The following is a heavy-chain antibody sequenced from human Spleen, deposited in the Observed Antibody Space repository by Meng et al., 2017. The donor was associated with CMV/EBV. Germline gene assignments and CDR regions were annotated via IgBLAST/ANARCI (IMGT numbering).Heavy chain of an antibody. V-gene: IGHV3-66*02. D-gene: IGHD3-22*01. Sequence: GGSLRLSCAASGFNVGDHYMNWVRQAPGKGLEWVSAISGSGGSTYYADSVKGRFTISRDNSKNTLYLQMNSLRAEDTAVYYCARGLLTYYYDSSGYWGDYWGQGTLVTVSS. J-gene: IGHJ4*02. CDR2: ISGSGGST. CDR1: GFNVGDHY. CDR3: ARGLLTYYYDSSGYWGDY.